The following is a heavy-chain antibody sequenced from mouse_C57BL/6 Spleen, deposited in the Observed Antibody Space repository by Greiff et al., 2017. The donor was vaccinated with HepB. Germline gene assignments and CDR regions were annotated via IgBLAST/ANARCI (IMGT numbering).Heavy chain of an antibody. V-gene: IGHV14-2*01. CDR1: GFNIKDYY. CDR2: IDPEDGET. Sequence: EVQLQQSGAELVKPGASVKLSCTASGFNIKDYYMHWVKQRTEQGLEWIGRIDPEDGETKYAPKFPGKATITADTSSNTAYLQLSSLTSEDTAVYYCAQSPYYGWFAYWGQGTLVTVSA. J-gene: IGHJ3*01. CDR3: AQSPYYGWFAY. D-gene: IGHD1-1*01.